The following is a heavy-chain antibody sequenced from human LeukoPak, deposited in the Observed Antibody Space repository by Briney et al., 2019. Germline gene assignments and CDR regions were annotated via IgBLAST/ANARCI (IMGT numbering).Heavy chain of an antibody. CDR3: ARDNVGATPFDY. V-gene: IGHV3-7*05. J-gene: IGHJ4*02. CDR1: GFTFSYFW. Sequence: GGSLRLSCAASGFTFSYFWMSWVRQAPGKGLEWVANINLNGTERHYVDSVKGRFTISRDNARKSLYLQMNSLRDEDTAVYYCARDNVGATPFDYWGQGTLVTVSS. D-gene: IGHD1-26*01. CDR2: INLNGTER.